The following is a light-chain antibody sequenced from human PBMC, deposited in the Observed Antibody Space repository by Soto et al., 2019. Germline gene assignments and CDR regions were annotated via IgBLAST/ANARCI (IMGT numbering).Light chain of an antibody. Sequence: QSVLTQPASVSGSPGQSITISCTRTSSDIGTYNRVSWYQQNPGKAPKLLIYEVSNRPLGVSNRFSGSKSGHTASLTISGLQAEDETDYYCCSFTTISTYVFGTGTKVTVL. V-gene: IGLV2-14*01. J-gene: IGLJ1*01. CDR2: EVS. CDR3: CSFTTISTYV. CDR1: SSDIGTYNR.